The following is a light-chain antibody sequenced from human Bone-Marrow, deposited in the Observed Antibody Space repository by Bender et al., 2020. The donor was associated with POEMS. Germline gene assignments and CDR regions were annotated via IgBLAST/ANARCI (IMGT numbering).Light chain of an antibody. CDR3: CSYTARNTFGVV. CDR2: EVT. Sequence: QSALTQPASVSGSPGQSITISCTGTSSDVGGYDYVSWYQQHPGKAPKLMIDEVTNRPSGVSPRFSGSKSGFTASLTISGLQAEDEAVYYCCSYTARNTFGVVFGGGTKLTVL. CDR1: SSDVGGYDY. V-gene: IGLV2-14*01. J-gene: IGLJ2*01.